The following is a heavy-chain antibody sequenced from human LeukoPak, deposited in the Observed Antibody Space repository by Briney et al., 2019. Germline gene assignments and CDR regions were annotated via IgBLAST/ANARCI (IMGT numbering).Heavy chain of an antibody. D-gene: IGHD2-21*02. CDR2: ISYDGSNK. J-gene: IGHJ4*02. CDR1: ALTFSTFE. V-gene: IGHV3-30*18. Sequence: GGSLRLSCTTSALTFSTFEMTWVRQAPGKGLEWVAVISYDGSNKYYADSVKGRFTISRDNSKNTLYLQMNSLRAEDTAVYYCAKDSPPSCGGDCYSDYWGQGTLVTVSS. CDR3: AKDSPPSCGGDCYSDY.